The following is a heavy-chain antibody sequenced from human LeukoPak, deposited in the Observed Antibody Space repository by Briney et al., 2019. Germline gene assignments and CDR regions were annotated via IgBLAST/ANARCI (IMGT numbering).Heavy chain of an antibody. Sequence: GGSLRLSCAASGFTFSSYSMNWVSQAPGKGLEWVSSISSSSSYIYYADSVKGRFTISRDNAKNSLYLQMNSLRAEDTAVYYCARVLGLDHDYWGQGTLVTVSS. CDR1: GFTFSSYS. J-gene: IGHJ4*02. CDR2: ISSSSSYI. CDR3: ARVLGLDHDY. V-gene: IGHV3-21*01. D-gene: IGHD1-7*01.